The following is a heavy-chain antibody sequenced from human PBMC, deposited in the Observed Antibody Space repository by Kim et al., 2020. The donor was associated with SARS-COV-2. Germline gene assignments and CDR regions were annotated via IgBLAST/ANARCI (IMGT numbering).Heavy chain of an antibody. CDR1: GGSISSYY. CDR2: MYYSGST. CDR3: ARGYYDYVWGSFPQPDY. J-gene: IGHJ4*02. Sequence: SETLSLTCTVSGGSISSYYWSWIRQPPGKGLEWIGYMYYSGSTNYNPSLKSRVTISVDTSKNQFSLKLSSVTAADTAVYYCARGYYDYVWGSFPQPDYWGQGTLVTVSS. D-gene: IGHD3-16*01. V-gene: IGHV4-59*01.